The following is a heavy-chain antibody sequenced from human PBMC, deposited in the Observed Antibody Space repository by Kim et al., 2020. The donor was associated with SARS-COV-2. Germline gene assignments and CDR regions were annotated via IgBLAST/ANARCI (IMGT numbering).Heavy chain of an antibody. CDR2: IDHSGST. CDR3: ARGPTRAIAAAGHNYFDY. V-gene: IGHV4-34*01. J-gene: IGHJ4*02. CDR1: GGSFSGYY. D-gene: IGHD6-13*01. Sequence: SETLSLTCAVYGGSFSGYYWSWIRQPPGKGLEWIGEIDHSGSTNYNPSLKSRVTISVDTSKNQFSLKLSSVTAADTAVYYCARGPTRAIAAAGHNYFDYWGQGTLVTVSS.